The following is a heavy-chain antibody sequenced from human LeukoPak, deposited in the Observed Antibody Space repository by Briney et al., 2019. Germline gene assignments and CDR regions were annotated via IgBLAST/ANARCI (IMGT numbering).Heavy chain of an antibody. CDR3: ARGLAAGLCGD. J-gene: IGHJ1*01. CDR1: AGSACVHN. V-gene: IGHV4-34*01. D-gene: IGHD2-21*01. Sequence: PSETRSLTCPLSAGSACVHNWGWIFQPPGKGLEWIGEINHSGSTNYNPSLKSRVTISVDTSKTQFALKLSSVTAADTAIYYCARGLAAGLCGDWGQGTLVTVSS. CDR2: INHSGST.